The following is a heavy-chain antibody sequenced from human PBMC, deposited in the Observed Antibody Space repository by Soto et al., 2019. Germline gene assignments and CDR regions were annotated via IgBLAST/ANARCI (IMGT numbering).Heavy chain of an antibody. D-gene: IGHD6-19*01. CDR1: GGSISSSSYY. CDR2: IYYSGST. Sequence: QLQLQESGPGLVKPSETLSLTCTVSGGSISSSSYYWGWIRQPPGKGLEWIGSIYYSGSTYYNPSLKSRVIISVDTSNNHFSLRLNSVTAADTAVYYCARQTKSLVPRGQFDYWGQGTLVTVSS. CDR3: ARQTKSLVPRGQFDY. V-gene: IGHV4-39*01. J-gene: IGHJ4*02.